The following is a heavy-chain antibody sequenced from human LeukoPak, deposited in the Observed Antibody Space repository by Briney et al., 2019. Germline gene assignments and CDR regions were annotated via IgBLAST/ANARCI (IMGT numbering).Heavy chain of an antibody. V-gene: IGHV3-23*01. Sequence: GGSLRLSCAASGFTFSSYAMSWVRQAPGKGLEWVSAISGSGGSTYYADSVKGRFTISRDNAKNSLSLQMNSLRAEDTAVYYCARGGSGMGTFDIWGQGTMVTVSS. J-gene: IGHJ3*02. CDR2: ISGSGGST. CDR3: ARGGSGMGTFDI. CDR1: GFTFSSYA. D-gene: IGHD6-13*01.